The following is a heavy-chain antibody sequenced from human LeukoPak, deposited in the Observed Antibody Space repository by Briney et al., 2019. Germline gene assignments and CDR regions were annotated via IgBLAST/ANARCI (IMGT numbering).Heavy chain of an antibody. D-gene: IGHD2-2*01. CDR1: GGSISSGSYY. J-gene: IGHJ4*02. CDR2: IYTSGST. Sequence: SQTLSRTCTVSGGSISSGSYYWSWIRQPAGKGLEWIGRIYTSGSTNYNPSLKSRVTISVDTSKNQFSLKLSSVTAADTAVYYCARRYCSSTSSFLGFDYWGQGTLVTVSS. CDR3: ARRYCSSTSSFLGFDY. V-gene: IGHV4-61*02.